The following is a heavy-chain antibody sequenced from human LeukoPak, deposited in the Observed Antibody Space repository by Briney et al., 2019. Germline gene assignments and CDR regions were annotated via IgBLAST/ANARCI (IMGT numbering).Heavy chain of an antibody. V-gene: IGHV3-7*01. CDR1: GFTPSKHW. CDR2: IKQDGSEK. Sequence: GSLTLSCAASGFTPSKHWMTWVRQAPGKGLECVAIIKQDGSEKYYVNSVKGRFTISRDNAKNSLYLQMNSLRVEDTAVYYCGREWAVDFWGQGTLVTVSS. J-gene: IGHJ4*02. CDR3: GREWAVDF.